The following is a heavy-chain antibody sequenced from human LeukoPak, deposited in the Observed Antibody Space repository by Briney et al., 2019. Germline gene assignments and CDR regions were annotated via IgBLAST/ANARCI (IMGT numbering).Heavy chain of an antibody. CDR1: GGSFSGYY. D-gene: IGHD4-17*01. CDR3: ARSDYGDSLSFDY. J-gene: IGHJ4*02. Sequence: PSETLSLTCAVYGGSFSGYYWSWIRQPPGKGLEWIGEINHSGSTNYNPSLKSRVTISVDTSKNQFSLKLSSVTAADTAVYYCARSDYGDSLSFDYWGQGTLVTVSS. CDR2: INHSGST. V-gene: IGHV4-34*01.